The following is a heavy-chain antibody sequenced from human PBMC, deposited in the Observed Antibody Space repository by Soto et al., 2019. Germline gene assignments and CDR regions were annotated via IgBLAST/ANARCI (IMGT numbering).Heavy chain of an antibody. CDR3: ARSYDYIWGSYRLPPVDAFDI. CDR2: INSDGSST. D-gene: IGHD3-16*02. Sequence: GGSLRLSCAASGFTFSSYWMHWVRQAPGKGLVWVSRINSDGSSTSYADSVKGRFTIPRDNAKNTLYLQMNSLRAEDTAVYYCARSYDYIWGSYRLPPVDAFDIWGQGTMVTVSS. CDR1: GFTFSSYW. V-gene: IGHV3-74*01. J-gene: IGHJ3*02.